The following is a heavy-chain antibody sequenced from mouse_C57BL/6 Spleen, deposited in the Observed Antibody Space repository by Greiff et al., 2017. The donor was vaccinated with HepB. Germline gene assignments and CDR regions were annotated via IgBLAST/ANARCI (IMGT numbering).Heavy chain of an antibody. V-gene: IGHV3-6*01. Sequence: EVQLQESGPGLVKPSQSLSLTCSVTGYSITSGYYWNWIRQFPGNKLEWMGYISYDGSNNYNPSLKNRISITRDTSKNQFFLKLNSVTTEDTATYYCASKGPPTIVSYYAMDYWGQGTSVTVSS. CDR1: GYSITSGYY. CDR3: ASKGPPTIVSYYAMDY. CDR2: ISYDGSN. D-gene: IGHD2-12*01. J-gene: IGHJ4*01.